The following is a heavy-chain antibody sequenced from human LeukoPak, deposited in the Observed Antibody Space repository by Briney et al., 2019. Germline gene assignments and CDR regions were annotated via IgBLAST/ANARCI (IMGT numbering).Heavy chain of an antibody. D-gene: IGHD5-18*01. Sequence: GASVKVSCKASGYTFTSYDINWVRQATGQGLEWMGWMNPNSGNTGYAQKFQGRVTMTRSTSISTAYMELSSLRSEDTAVYYCARLGVYDGNSYGSYWGQGTLVTVSS. J-gene: IGHJ4*02. CDR1: GYTFTSYD. CDR2: MNPNSGNT. CDR3: ARLGVYDGNSYGSY. V-gene: IGHV1-8*01.